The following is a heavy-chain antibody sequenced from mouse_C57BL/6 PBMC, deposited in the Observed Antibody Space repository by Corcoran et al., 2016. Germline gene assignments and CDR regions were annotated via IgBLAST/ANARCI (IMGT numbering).Heavy chain of an antibody. CDR2: IDPNNGGT. D-gene: IGHD1-1*02. V-gene: IGHV1-26*01. Sequence: EVQLQQSGPELVKPGASVKISCKASGYTFTDYYMNWVKQSHGKSLEWIGDIDPNNGGTSYNQKFKGKATLTVDKSSSTAYMELRSLPSEDSAVYYCATLGGYYFDYWGQGTTLTVSS. J-gene: IGHJ2*01. CDR1: GYTFTDYY. CDR3: ATLGGYYFDY.